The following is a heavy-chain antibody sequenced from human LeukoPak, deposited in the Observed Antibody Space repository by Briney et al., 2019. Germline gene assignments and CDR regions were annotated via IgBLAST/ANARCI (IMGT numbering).Heavy chain of an antibody. Sequence: GGSLRLSCSASGFTFSNYAIHWVRQAPGKGLEYVSTISDNGGNTNYADSVKGRFTISRDNSKNTLYLQMSSLRPEATAVYYCVKAAGSWYGYFDYWGQGTLVTVPS. CDR2: ISDNGGNT. V-gene: IGHV3-64D*06. CDR3: VKAAGSWYGYFDY. CDR1: GFTFSNYA. J-gene: IGHJ4*02. D-gene: IGHD6-13*01.